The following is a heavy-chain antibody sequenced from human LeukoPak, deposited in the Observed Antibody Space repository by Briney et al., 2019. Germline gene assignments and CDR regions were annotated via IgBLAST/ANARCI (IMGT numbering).Heavy chain of an antibody. Sequence: GGSLRLSCAASGFTFSSYAMSWVRQAPGKGLEWVSAISGSGGGTYYADSVKGRFTISRDNSKNTLYLQMNSLRVEDTAVYYCAIRRLGLFDYGGQGTLVTVSS. V-gene: IGHV3-23*01. CDR2: ISGSGGGT. CDR1: GFTFSSYA. J-gene: IGHJ4*02. CDR3: AIRRLGLFDY. D-gene: IGHD3-3*02.